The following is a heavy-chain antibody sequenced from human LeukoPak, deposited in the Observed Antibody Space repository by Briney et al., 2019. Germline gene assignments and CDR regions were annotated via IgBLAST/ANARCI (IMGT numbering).Heavy chain of an antibody. CDR1: GFTFNNYA. V-gene: IGHV3-23*01. D-gene: IGHD5-18*01. CDR3: ARHDSFIPY. CDR2: ISDSGRAT. J-gene: IGHJ4*02. Sequence: GGSLRLSCAASGFTFNNYAMSWVRQAPGKGLEWVSGISDSGRATCYTDSVRGRCAISRDNSKNTVYLQMRNLRAEDTAVYFCARHDSFIPYWGQGSLVTVSS.